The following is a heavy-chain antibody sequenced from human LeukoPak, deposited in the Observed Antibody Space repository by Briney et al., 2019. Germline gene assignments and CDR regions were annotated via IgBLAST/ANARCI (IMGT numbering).Heavy chain of an antibody. D-gene: IGHD3-22*01. Sequence: ASVKVSCKASGYTFTGYYIHWVRQAPGQGLEWMGIINPSGGSTSYAQKFQGRVTMTRDKSTSTVYMELSSLRSDDTAVYYCARDERYDSSGYPFDYWGQGTLVTVSS. CDR1: GYTFTGYY. V-gene: IGHV1-46*01. CDR2: INPSGGST. CDR3: ARDERYDSSGYPFDY. J-gene: IGHJ4*02.